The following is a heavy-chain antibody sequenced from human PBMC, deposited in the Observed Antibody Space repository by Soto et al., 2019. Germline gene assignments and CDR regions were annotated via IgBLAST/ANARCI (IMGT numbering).Heavy chain of an antibody. CDR3: AKAGGVSPTWTNEYFQH. CDR2: ISGSGGRT. CDR1: GFTFSSYA. D-gene: IGHD2-8*02. Sequence: GGSLRLSCAGSGFTFSSYAMSWVRQAPGKGLEWVSAISGSGGRTYYADSVKGRFTISRDNSKNTLYLQMNSLRAEDTAIYYCAKAGGVSPTWTNEYFQHWGQGTLVTVSS. V-gene: IGHV3-23*01. J-gene: IGHJ1*01.